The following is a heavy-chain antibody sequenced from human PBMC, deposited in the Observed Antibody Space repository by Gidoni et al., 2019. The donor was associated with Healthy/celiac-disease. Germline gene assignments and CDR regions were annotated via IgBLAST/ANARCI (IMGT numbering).Heavy chain of an antibody. D-gene: IGHD3-22*01. CDR1: GFTFSSYS. V-gene: IGHV3-21*01. Sequence: EVQLVESGGGLVKPGGSLRLSCAASGFTFSSYSMNWVRQAPGKGLEWVSSISSSSSYIYYADSVKGRFTISRDNAKNSLYLQMNSLRAEDTAVYYCARDNYYYDSSGYSTGWTFDYWGQGTLVTVSS. CDR2: ISSSSSYI. CDR3: ARDNYYYDSSGYSTGWTFDY. J-gene: IGHJ4*02.